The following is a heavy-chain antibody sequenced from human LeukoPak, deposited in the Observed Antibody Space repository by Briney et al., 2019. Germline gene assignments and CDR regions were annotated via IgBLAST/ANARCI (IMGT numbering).Heavy chain of an antibody. D-gene: IGHD2/OR15-2a*01. CDR1: GGSISSGDYY. V-gene: IGHV4-30-4*01. CDR2: IYYSGST. J-gene: IGHJ5*02. CDR3: TRHSEPNSNLLWFDP. Sequence: PSETLSLTCTVSGGSISSGDYYWSWIRQPPGKGLEWIGYIYYSGSTYYNPSLKSRVTISVDTSKNQFSLKLSSVTAADTAVYYCTRHSEPNSNLLWFDPWGQGTLVTVSS.